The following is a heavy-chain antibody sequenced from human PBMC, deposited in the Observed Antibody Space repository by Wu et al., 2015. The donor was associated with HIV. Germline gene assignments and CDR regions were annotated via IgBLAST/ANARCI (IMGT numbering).Heavy chain of an antibody. D-gene: IGHD2-15*01. CDR3: ARSHCSGGXCYELNYYYGMDV. V-gene: IGHV1-69*13. J-gene: IGHJ6*02. CDR1: GGTFSSYA. Sequence: QVQLVQSGAEVKKPGSSVKVSCKASGGTFSSYAISWVRQAPGQGLEWMGRIIPIFGTANYAQKFQGRVTITADESTSTAYMELSSLRSEDTAVYYCARSHCSGGXCYELNYYYGMDVWGQGTTVTVSS. CDR2: IIPIFGTA.